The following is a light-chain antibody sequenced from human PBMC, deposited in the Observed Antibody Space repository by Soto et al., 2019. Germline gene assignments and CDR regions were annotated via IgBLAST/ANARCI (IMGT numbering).Light chain of an antibody. J-gene: IGKJ1*01. V-gene: IGKV1-5*03. CDR3: QYYDSYSEA. Sequence: DIQMTQSPSTLSGSVGDRVTITCRASQTISSWLAWYQQKPGKAPKLLIYKASTLKSGVPSRFSGTGSGTEFTLTISSLQADDFATYYCQYYDSYSEAFGQGTKV. CDR2: KAS. CDR1: QTISSW.